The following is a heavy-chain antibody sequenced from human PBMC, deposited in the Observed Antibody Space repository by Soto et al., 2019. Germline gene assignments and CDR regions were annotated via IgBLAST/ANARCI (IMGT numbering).Heavy chain of an antibody. V-gene: IGHV1-69*13. J-gene: IGHJ4*02. CDR3: ARDKPGDSSGYPDY. CDR1: GGTFGSYS. D-gene: IGHD3-22*01. Sequence: TSVKVSCKASGGTFGSYSISWVRQAPGQGLEWMGGIIPIFGTANYAQKFQGRVTITAYEATSTAYMELSSLRSEDTDVYYCARDKPGDSSGYPDYWGQGTLVTVSS. CDR2: IIPIFGTA.